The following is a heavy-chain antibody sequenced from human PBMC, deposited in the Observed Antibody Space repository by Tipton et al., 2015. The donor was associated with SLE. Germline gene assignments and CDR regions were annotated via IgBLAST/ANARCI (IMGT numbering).Heavy chain of an antibody. CDR2: IYYSEST. D-gene: IGHD5-12*01. CDR3: ARGNKAYRGRAFDI. Sequence: TLSLTCTVSGGSISSHYWSWIRQPPGKGLEWIGYIYYSESTNYNPSLKSRVTISVDTSKNQFSLQLNSVTPEDTAVYYCARGNKAYRGRAFDIWGQGTMVTVSS. CDR1: GGSISSHY. V-gene: IGHV4-59*11. J-gene: IGHJ3*02.